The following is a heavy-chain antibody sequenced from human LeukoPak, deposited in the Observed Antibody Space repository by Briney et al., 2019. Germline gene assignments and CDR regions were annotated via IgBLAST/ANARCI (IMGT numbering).Heavy chain of an antibody. V-gene: IGHV3-11*04. D-gene: IGHD3-22*01. J-gene: IGHJ4*02. CDR3: ASNYDILDY. CDR1: GFTFSDYY. Sequence: PGGSLRLSCAASGFTFSDYYMSWIRQAPGKGLEWVSSISSTSNTIFYADSVKGRFTISRDNAKNSLYLQMDGLRAEDTAVYYCASNYDILDYWGQGTLVTVSS. CDR2: ISSTSNTI.